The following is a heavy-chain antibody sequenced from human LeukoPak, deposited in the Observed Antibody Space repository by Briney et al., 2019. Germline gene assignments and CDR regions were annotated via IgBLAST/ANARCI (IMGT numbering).Heavy chain of an antibody. CDR2: INQDGTEK. Sequence: PGGSLRVSCAASGFTFSTYWMTWVRQAPGKGLEWVANINQDGTEKNYVDSVKGRFTISRDNAKNTLYLQMNSLRAEDTAVYYCARDDGYNYPDYWGQGTLVTVSS. J-gene: IGHJ4*02. CDR3: ARDDGYNYPDY. D-gene: IGHD5-24*01. CDR1: GFTFSTYW. V-gene: IGHV3-7*01.